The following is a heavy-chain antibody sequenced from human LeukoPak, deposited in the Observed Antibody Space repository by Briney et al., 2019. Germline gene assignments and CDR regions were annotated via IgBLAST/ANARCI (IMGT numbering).Heavy chain of an antibody. J-gene: IGHJ6*04. CDR1: GGTFSSYA. CDR3: ARVDCSSTSCYDYYYYGMDV. CDR2: IIPIFGTA. V-gene: IGHV1-69*01. Sequence: SVKVSCKASGGTFSSYAISWVRQAPGQGLEWMGGIIPIFGTANYAQKFQGRATITADESTSTAYMELSSLRSEDTAVYYCARVDCSSTSCYDYYYYGMDVWGKGTTVTVSS. D-gene: IGHD2-2*01.